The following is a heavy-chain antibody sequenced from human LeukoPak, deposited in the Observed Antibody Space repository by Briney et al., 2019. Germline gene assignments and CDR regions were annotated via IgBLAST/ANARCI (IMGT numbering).Heavy chain of an antibody. CDR1: GFTFSSYA. CDR2: ISGSGGST. D-gene: IGHD3-16*01. V-gene: IGHV3-23*01. J-gene: IGHJ2*01. Sequence: GGSLRLSCAASGFTFSSYAMSWVRQAPGKGLEWVSAISGSGGSTYYADSVKGRFTISRDNSKNTLYLQMNSLRAEYTAVYCCAKDKGGWYFDLRGRGTLVTVSS. CDR3: AKDKGGWYFDL.